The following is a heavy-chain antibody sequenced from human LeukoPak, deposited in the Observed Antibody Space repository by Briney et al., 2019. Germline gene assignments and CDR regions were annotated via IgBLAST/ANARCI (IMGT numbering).Heavy chain of an antibody. Sequence: GGSLRLSCAASGFTFSSYAMNWVRQAPGKGLEWVAVISYDGSNKYYADSVKGRFTISRDNSKNTLYLQMNSLRAEDTAVYYCARDVTTVTTSCYFQHWGQGTLVTVSS. V-gene: IGHV3-30-3*01. D-gene: IGHD4-11*01. J-gene: IGHJ1*01. CDR2: ISYDGSNK. CDR3: ARDVTTVTTSCYFQH. CDR1: GFTFSSYA.